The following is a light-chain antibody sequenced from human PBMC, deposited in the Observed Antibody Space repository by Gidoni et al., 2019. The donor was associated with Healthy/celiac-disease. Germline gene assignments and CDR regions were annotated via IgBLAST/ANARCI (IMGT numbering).Light chain of an antibody. CDR2: QDS. CDR3: QAWDSSTVV. CDR1: KLGDKY. J-gene: IGLJ2*01. Sequence: SYEPPQPPSVSVSPGQTASITCSGDKLGDKYACWYQQKPGQSPVLVIYQDSKRPSGIPERFSGSNSGNTATLTISETQAMDEADYYCQAWDSSTVVFGGGTKLTVL. V-gene: IGLV3-1*01.